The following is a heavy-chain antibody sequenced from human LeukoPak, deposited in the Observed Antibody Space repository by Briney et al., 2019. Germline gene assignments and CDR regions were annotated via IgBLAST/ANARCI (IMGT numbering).Heavy chain of an antibody. V-gene: IGHV4-34*01. CDR2: INHSGST. CDR3: ARYSSRYCSGGSCPRANFDY. CDR1: GVSFSGYY. Sequence: SETLSLTCAVYGVSFSGYYGSWIRQPPGKGLEWIGEINHSGSTNYNPSLKSRVTISVDTSKDPFSLKLSSVTAADTAVYYCARYSSRYCSGGSCPRANFDYWGQGTLVTVPS. D-gene: IGHD2-15*01. J-gene: IGHJ4*02.